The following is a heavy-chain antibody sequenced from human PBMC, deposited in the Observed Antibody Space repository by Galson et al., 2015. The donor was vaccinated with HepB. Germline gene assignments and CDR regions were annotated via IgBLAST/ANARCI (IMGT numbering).Heavy chain of an antibody. J-gene: IGHJ4*02. CDR1: GFSFSAYT. D-gene: IGHD2-21*02. CDR2: INSISSSL. CDR3: ASSTWGLCSGDCHRGLFDN. V-gene: IGHV3-21*01. Sequence: SLRLSCAASGFSFSAYTMNWVRQTPGKGLEWVSSINSISSSLYYRDAVKGRFTISRDNARNSLTLQMNSLRAEDTAVYYCASSTWGLCSGDCHRGLFDNWGQGTLVIVSS.